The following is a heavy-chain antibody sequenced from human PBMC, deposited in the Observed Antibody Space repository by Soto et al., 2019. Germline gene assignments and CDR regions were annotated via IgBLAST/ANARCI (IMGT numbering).Heavy chain of an antibody. CDR3: ARQDNPNPARPDYYYYGMDV. V-gene: IGHV4-39*01. J-gene: IGHJ6*02. CDR1: GGSISSSSYY. CDR2: IYYSGST. Sequence: ASETLSLTCTVSGGSISSSSYYWGWIRQPPGKGLEWIGSIYYSGSTYYNPSLKSRVTISVDTSKNQFSLKLSSVTAADTAVYYCARQDNPNPARPDYYYYGMDVWGQGTTVTVSS. D-gene: IGHD6-6*01.